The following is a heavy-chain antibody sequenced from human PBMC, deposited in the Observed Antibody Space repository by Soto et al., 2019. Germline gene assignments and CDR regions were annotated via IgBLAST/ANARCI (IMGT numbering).Heavy chain of an antibody. CDR2: IYSGGST. V-gene: IGHV3-66*01. Sequence: EVQLVESGGGLVQPGGSLRLSCAASGFTVSSNYMSWVRQAPGKGLEWVSVIYSGGSTYYADSVKGRFTISRDNSKNTLYLQMNSLSAEDTAVYYCAREANSGYDYDAFDIWGQGTMVTVSS. CDR1: GFTVSSNY. J-gene: IGHJ3*02. D-gene: IGHD5-12*01. CDR3: AREANSGYDYDAFDI.